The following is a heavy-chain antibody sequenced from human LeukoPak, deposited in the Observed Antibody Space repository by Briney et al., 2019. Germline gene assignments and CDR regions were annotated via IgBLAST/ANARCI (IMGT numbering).Heavy chain of an antibody. CDR1: GFTFSNHY. CDR2: IKQDGTEI. V-gene: IGHV3-7*04. J-gene: IGHJ4*02. CDR3: ARLMGATTIYDL. D-gene: IGHD1-26*01. Sequence: GGSLRLSCVASGFTFSNHYMSWVRQAPGKELEWVATIKQDGTEIYYVDSVKGRFTISRDNAKSSLFLQMNSLRVEDTAVFYCARLMGATTIYDLWGQGTLVTVSS.